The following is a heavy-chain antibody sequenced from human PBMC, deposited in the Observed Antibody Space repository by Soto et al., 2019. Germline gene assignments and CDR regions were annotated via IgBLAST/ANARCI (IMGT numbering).Heavy chain of an antibody. J-gene: IGHJ5*02. CDR1: GGSISSGDYY. CDR2: IYYSGST. CDR3: AREGRITMVRGVISWFDP. Sequence: SETLSLTCTVSGGSISSGDYYCSWIRQPPGKGLEWIGYIYYSGSTYYNPSLKSRVTISVDTSKNQFSLKLSSVTAADTAVYYCAREGRITMVRGVISWFDPWGQGTLVTVSS. V-gene: IGHV4-30-4*01. D-gene: IGHD3-10*01.